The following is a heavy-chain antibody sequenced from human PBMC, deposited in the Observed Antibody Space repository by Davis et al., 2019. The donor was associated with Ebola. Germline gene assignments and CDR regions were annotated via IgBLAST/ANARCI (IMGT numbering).Heavy chain of an antibody. CDR2: ISGSGGST. CDR1: GFTFSSYA. J-gene: IGHJ5*02. Sequence: PGGSLRLSCAASGFTFSSYAMSWVRQAPGKGLEWVSAISGSGGSTYYADSVKGRFTISRDNAKNSLYLQMNSLRAEDTAVYYCARDMTRWSKPNWFDPWGQGTLVTVSS. D-gene: IGHD4-23*01. V-gene: IGHV3-23*01. CDR3: ARDMTRWSKPNWFDP.